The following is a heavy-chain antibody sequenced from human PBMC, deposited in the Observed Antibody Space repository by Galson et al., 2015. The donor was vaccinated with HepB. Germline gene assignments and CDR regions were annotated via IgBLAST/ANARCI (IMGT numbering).Heavy chain of an antibody. D-gene: IGHD3-3*01. CDR3: ARDNYDFWSGYRNNWFDP. CDR1: GFTSSSYA. J-gene: IGHJ5*02. Sequence: SLRLSCAASGFTSSSYAMSWVRQAPGKGLEWVSAISDSGGSTYYADSVKGRFTISRDNAKNSLYLQMDSLRAEDTAVYYCARDNYDFWSGYRNNWFDPWGQGTLVTVSS. CDR2: ISDSGGST. V-gene: IGHV3-23*01.